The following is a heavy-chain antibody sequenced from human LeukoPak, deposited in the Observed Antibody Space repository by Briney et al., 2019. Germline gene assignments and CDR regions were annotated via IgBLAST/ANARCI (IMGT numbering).Heavy chain of an antibody. CDR1: GFTFSSYG. CDR3: ARSHDSSGYYPDY. Sequence: GGSLRLSCAASGFTFSSYGMHWVRQAPGKGLEWVAVVWYDGSNKYYADSVKGRFTISRDNSKNTLYLQMNSLRAEDTAVYYCARSHDSSGYYPDYWGQGTLVTVSS. J-gene: IGHJ4*02. V-gene: IGHV3-33*01. D-gene: IGHD3-22*01. CDR2: VWYDGSNK.